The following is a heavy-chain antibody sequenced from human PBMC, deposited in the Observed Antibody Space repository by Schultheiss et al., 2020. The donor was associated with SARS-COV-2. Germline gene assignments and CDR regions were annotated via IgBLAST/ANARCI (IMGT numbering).Heavy chain of an antibody. CDR3: ARVRGKDGMDV. D-gene: IGHD4-23*01. Sequence: SETLSLTCTVSGGSISNFYWSWIRQPAGKGLEWLGRLYTSGTTNYNPSLKSRVTISVDTSKNQFSLKLSSVTAADTAVYYCARVRGKDGMDVWGQGTTVTVSS. J-gene: IGHJ6*02. V-gene: IGHV4-4*07. CDR2: LYTSGTT. CDR1: GGSISNFY.